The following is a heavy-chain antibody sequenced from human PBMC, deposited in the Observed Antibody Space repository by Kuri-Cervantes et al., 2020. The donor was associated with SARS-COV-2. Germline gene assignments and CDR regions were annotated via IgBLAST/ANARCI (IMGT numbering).Heavy chain of an antibody. CDR3: ARTLGEDIVVVPAATFDY. V-gene: IGHV3-30-3*01. Sequence: SLKTSFAASAFTFSSYAMHWVRQAPGKGLEWVAVISYDGSNKYYADSVKGRFTISRDNSKNTLYLQMNSLRAEDTAVYYCARTLGEDIVVVPAATFDYWGQGTLVTVSS. CDR1: AFTFSSYA. D-gene: IGHD2-2*01. CDR2: ISYDGSNK. J-gene: IGHJ4*02.